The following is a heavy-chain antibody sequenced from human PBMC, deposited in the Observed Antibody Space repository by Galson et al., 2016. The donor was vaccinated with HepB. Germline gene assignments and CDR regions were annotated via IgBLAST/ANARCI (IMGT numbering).Heavy chain of an antibody. CDR3: VRRGVLRYFDPSH. CDR2: ISISSTYI. CDR1: GFTFSTYG. V-gene: IGHV3-21*01. J-gene: IGHJ4*02. Sequence: SLRLSCAASGFTFSTYGMNWVRQAPGTGLEWLSSISISSTYIYYANSVKGRFTTSRDNAKNSLYLQMNSLRVEDTAVYYCVRRGVLRYFDPSHWGQGTLVTVSS. D-gene: IGHD3-9*01.